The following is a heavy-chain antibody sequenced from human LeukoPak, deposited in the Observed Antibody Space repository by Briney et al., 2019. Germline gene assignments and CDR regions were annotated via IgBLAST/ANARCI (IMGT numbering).Heavy chain of an antibody. V-gene: IGHV3-21*01. Sequence: GGSLRLSCAASGFTFSSYAMSWVRQAPGKGLEWVSSISSSSSYIYYADSVKGRFTISRDNAKNSLYLQMNSLRAEDTAVYYCARDRDTVTTAFGYWGQGTLVTVSS. D-gene: IGHD4-17*01. CDR2: ISSSSSYI. CDR1: GFTFSSYA. CDR3: ARDRDTVTTAFGY. J-gene: IGHJ4*02.